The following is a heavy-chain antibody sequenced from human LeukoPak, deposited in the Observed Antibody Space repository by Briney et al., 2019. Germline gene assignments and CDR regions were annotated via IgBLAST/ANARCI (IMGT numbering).Heavy chain of an antibody. D-gene: IGHD3-10*01. Sequence: SETLSLTCSVSGGSISSSNYYWGWVRQPPGKGLDWIATIYYTGCTYYNPSLKSRVTISVDTSKNQFSLSLTSVTAADTAVYFCASRPTFYYGSGSYPRRFYDSWGQGILVTVSS. CDR1: GGSISSSNYY. CDR3: ASRPTFYYGSGSYPRRFYDS. V-gene: IGHV4-39*01. J-gene: IGHJ4*02. CDR2: IYYTGCT.